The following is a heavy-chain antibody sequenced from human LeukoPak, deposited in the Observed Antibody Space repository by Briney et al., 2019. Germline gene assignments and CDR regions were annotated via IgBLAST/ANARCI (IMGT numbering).Heavy chain of an antibody. V-gene: IGHV4-59*01. Sequence: SETLSLTCTVSGGSISSYYWSWIRQPPGKGLEWIGYIYYSGSTNYNPSLKSQVTISVDTSKNQFSLKLSSVTAADTAVYYCARVGLEYDILTGYYNGLAFDIWGQGTMVTVSS. D-gene: IGHD3-9*01. CDR2: IYYSGST. CDR3: ARVGLEYDILTGYYNGLAFDI. J-gene: IGHJ3*02. CDR1: GGSISSYY.